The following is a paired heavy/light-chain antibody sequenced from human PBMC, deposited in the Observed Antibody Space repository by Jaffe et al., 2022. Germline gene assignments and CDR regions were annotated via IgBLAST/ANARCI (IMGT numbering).Heavy chain of an antibody. CDR2: IIPIFGTA. CDR3: ARALILGYCSGGSCYSSGYFDY. J-gene: IGHJ4*02. CDR1: GGTFSSYA. D-gene: IGHD2-15*01. Sequence: QVQLVQSGAEVKKPGSSVKVSCKASGGTFSSYAISWVRQAPGQGLEWMGGIIPIFGTANYAQKFQGRVTITTDESTSTAYMELSSLRSEDTAVYYCARALILGYCSGGSCYSSGYFDYWGQGTLVTVSS. V-gene: IGHV1-69*05.
Light chain of an antibody. V-gene: IGKV1-27*01. CDR2: AAS. CDR3: QKYNSAPLT. CDR1: QGISNY. Sequence: DIQMTQSPSSLSASVGDRVTITCRASQGISNYLAWYQQKPGKVPKLLIYAASTLQSGVPSRFSGSGSGTDFTLTISSLQPEDVATYYCQKYNSAPLTFGQGTKLEIK. J-gene: IGKJ2*01.